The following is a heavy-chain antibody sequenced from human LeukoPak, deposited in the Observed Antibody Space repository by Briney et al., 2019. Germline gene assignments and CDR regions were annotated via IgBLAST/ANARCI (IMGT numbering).Heavy chain of an antibody. Sequence: ASVKVSCKASGGTFSSYAISWVRQAPGQGLEWMGWINPNSGGTNYAQKFQGRVTMTRDTSISTAYMELSRLRSDDTAVYYCARGPSLYYYYYYMDVWGKGTTVTISS. CDR3: ARGPSLYYYYYYMDV. J-gene: IGHJ6*03. CDR1: GGTFSSYA. CDR2: INPNSGGT. V-gene: IGHV1-2*02.